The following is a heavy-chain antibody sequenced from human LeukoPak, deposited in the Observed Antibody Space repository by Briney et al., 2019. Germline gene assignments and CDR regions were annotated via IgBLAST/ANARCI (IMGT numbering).Heavy chain of an antibody. J-gene: IGHJ4*02. CDR2: IYDSGSI. CDR1: GGSISSFY. CDR3: ARGRRAGGGWPFFDS. D-gene: IGHD6-19*01. Sequence: SETLSLTCTVSGGSISSFYWNWIRQPPGKGLEWIRYIYDSGSIIYNPSLKSRATISLDTSKNQFSVRLSSMTAADTAVYYCARGRRAGGGWPFFDSWGQGTLVSVSS. V-gene: IGHV4-59*08.